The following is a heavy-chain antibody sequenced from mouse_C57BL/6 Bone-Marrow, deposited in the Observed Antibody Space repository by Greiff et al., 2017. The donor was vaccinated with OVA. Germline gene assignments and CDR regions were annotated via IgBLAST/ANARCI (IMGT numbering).Heavy chain of an antibody. CDR2: IYPRSGNT. J-gene: IGHJ3*01. CDR3: ARRDYYGSWFAY. V-gene: IGHV1-81*01. CDR1: GYTFTSYG. D-gene: IGHD1-1*01. Sequence: QVQLQQSGAELARPGASVKLSCKASGYTFTSYGISWVKQRTGQGLEWIGEIYPRSGNTYYNEKFKGKATLTADKSSSTAYMELRSLTSEDSAVYFCARRDYYGSWFAYWGQGTLVTVSA.